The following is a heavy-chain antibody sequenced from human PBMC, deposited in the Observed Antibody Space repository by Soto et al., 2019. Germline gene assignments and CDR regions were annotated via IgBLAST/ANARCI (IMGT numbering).Heavy chain of an antibody. J-gene: IGHJ6*02. Sequence: VGSLRLSCAASGFTFSSYAMSWVRQAPGKGLEWVSAISGSGGSTYYADSVKGRFTISRDNSKNTLYLQMNSLRAEDTAVYYCANLGYCTNGVCYTFYYYYYGMDVWGQGTTVTVSS. V-gene: IGHV3-23*01. CDR3: ANLGYCTNGVCYTFYYYYYGMDV. D-gene: IGHD2-8*01. CDR1: GFTFSSYA. CDR2: ISGSGGST.